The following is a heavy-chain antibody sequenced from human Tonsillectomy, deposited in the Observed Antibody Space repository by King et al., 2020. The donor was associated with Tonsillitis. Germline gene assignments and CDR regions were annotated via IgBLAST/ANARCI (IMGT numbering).Heavy chain of an antibody. CDR3: ARDSGGYLGLACFDY. Sequence: QLVQSGGGLVKPGGSLRLSCAASGFTFSSYSMNWVRQAPGKGLEWVSSISSSRSYIYYADSVKGRFTISRDNAKNSLYLQMNSLRAEDTAVYYCARDSGGYLGLACFDYWGQGTLVTVSS. CDR2: ISSSRSYI. J-gene: IGHJ4*02. CDR1: GFTFSSYS. V-gene: IGHV3-21*01. D-gene: IGHD1-26*01.